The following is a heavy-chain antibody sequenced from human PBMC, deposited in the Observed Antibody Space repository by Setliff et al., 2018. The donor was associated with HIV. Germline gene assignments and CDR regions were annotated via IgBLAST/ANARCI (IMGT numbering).Heavy chain of an antibody. CDR1: ASSISSDYC. D-gene: IGHD5-18*01. CDR3: ARHLLRGYIYIVFDY. V-gene: IGHV4-38-2*01. CDR2: THHSGST. Sequence: SETLSLTCAVSASSISSDYCWGWIRQPPGKGLEWIGSTHHSGSTYYNPSLNSRVTISVDTSKNHFSLKLRSATAADTAVYYCARHLLRGYIYIVFDYWGQGTLGTVSS. J-gene: IGHJ4*02.